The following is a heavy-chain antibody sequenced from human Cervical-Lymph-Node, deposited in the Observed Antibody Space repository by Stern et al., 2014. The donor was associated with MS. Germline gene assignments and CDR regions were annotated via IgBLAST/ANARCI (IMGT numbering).Heavy chain of an antibody. CDR3: ALSSETSDRWYSLGYDL. CDR1: GGTFSKFP. D-gene: IGHD6-13*01. CDR2: IFPVYGTP. V-gene: IGHV1-69*01. Sequence: VQLVESGAEVTKPGSSVKVSCKASGGTFSKFPSSWVRQAPGQGLEWMGGIFPVYGTPTYAQEFRGRVTMTADVSTSTVYMELSRLRSDDTAVYYCALSSETSDRWYSLGYDLWGQGTLVTVSS. J-gene: IGHJ5*02.